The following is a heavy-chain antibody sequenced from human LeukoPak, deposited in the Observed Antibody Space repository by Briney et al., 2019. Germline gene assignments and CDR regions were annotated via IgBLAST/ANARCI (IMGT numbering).Heavy chain of an antibody. V-gene: IGHV3-23*01. D-gene: IGHD4-17*01. Sequence: PGGSLRLSCAPSGLTFNNYAMNWVRQAPGKGLEWVSSISGGGETTYYADSAKGRFTISRDNSQNTLYLQMNSLRAEDTAVYYCARDCADYVGYFFFDYWGQGTLVTVSS. CDR2: ISGGGETT. CDR1: GLTFNNYA. CDR3: ARDCADYVGYFFFDY. J-gene: IGHJ4*02.